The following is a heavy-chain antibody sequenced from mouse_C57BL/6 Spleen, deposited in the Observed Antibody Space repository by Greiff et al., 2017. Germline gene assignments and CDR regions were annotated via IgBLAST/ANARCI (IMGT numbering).Heavy chain of an antibody. CDR2: INPYNGGT. D-gene: IGHD2-4*01. CDR3: ASDYGFAY. CDR1: GYTFTDYY. V-gene: IGHV1-19*01. Sequence: DVKLQESGPVLVKPGASVKMSCKASGYTFTDYYMNWVKQSHGKSLEWIGVINPYNGGTSYNQKFKGKATLTVDKSSSTAYMELNSLTSEDSAVYYCASDYGFAYWGQGTLVTVSA. J-gene: IGHJ3*01.